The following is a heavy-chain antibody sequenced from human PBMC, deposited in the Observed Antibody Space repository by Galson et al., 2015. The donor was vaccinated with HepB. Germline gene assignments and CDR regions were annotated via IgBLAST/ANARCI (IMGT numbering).Heavy chain of an antibody. CDR1: GFTFSSYA. CDR3: ARDGHTYDYDSPIGGFDY. D-gene: IGHD3-22*01. Sequence: SLRLSCAASGFTFSSYAMHWVRQAPGKGLEWVAVISYDGSNKYYADSVKGRFTISRDNSKNTLYLQMNSLRAEDTAVCYCARDGHTYDYDSPIGGFDYWGQGTLVTVSS. J-gene: IGHJ4*02. V-gene: IGHV3-30-3*01. CDR2: ISYDGSNK.